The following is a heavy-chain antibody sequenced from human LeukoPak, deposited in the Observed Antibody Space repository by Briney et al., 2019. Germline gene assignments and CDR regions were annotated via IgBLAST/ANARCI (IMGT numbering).Heavy chain of an antibody. D-gene: IGHD4-17*01. Sequence: GGSLRLSCAASGFTFNSYSMNWVRQAPGKGLEWVSSISSSSSYIYYADSVKGRFTISRDNAKNSLYLQMNSLRAEDTAVYYCARDLPYGDWYFDLWGRGTLVTVSS. V-gene: IGHV3-21*01. J-gene: IGHJ2*01. CDR3: ARDLPYGDWYFDL. CDR2: ISSSSSYI. CDR1: GFTFNSYS.